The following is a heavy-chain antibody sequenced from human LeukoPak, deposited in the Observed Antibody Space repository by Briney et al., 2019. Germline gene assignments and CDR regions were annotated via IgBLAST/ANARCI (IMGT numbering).Heavy chain of an antibody. CDR3: ARDWFSGTNYKPLFDY. J-gene: IGHJ4*02. CDR2: IKQDGSEK. D-gene: IGHD3-10*01. Sequence: GGSLRLSCAASGFTFSSYWMSWVRQAPGKGLECVANIKQDGSEKYYVDSVKGRFTISRDNAKNSLYLQMNSLRDEDTAVYYCARDWFSGTNYKPLFDYWGQGTLVTVSS. CDR1: GFTFSSYW. V-gene: IGHV3-7*01.